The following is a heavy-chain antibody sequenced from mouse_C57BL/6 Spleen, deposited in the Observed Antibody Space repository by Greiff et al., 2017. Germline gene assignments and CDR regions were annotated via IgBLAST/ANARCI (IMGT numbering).Heavy chain of an antibody. V-gene: IGHV1-15*01. CDR2: IDPETGGT. D-gene: IGHD2-1*01. Sequence: LQESGAELVRPGASVTLSFKASVYTFTDYELHLVKPTPVPGLEWIGAIDPETGGTAYNQKFKGKAILTADKSSSTAYMELRSLTSEDSAVYYCTRENYGNYWFAYWGQGTLVTVSA. CDR1: VYTFTDYE. J-gene: IGHJ3*01. CDR3: TRENYGNYWFAY.